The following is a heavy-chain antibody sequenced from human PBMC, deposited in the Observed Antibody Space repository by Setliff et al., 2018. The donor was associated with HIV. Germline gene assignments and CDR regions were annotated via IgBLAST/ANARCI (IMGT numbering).Heavy chain of an antibody. CDR2: INHSGST. Sequence: SETLSLTCAVYGGSFSAYHWSWIRQTLGKGLEWLGEINHSGSTAYNLALESRVSMSIDTSKNQFSLKLTSVTAADTAIYYCARGRDYTGSWFRPFYLDFWGHGNLVTAPQ. J-gene: IGHJ4*01. CDR3: ARGRDYTGSWFRPFYLDF. CDR1: GGSFSAYH. D-gene: IGHD3-3*01. V-gene: IGHV4-34*01.